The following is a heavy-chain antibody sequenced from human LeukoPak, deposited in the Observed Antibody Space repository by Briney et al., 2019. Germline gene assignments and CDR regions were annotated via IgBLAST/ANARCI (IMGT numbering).Heavy chain of an antibody. CDR3: AREPIQWRCQDY. CDR1: GYTFTGYY. D-gene: IGHD6-19*01. V-gene: IGHV1-2*02. J-gene: IGHJ4*02. Sequence: ASVKVSCKSSGYTFTGYYMHWVRQAPGQGLEWMGWINPNSGGTNYAQKFQGRVTMTRDTSISTAYMELSRLRSDDTAVYYCAREPIQWRCQDYWGQGTLVTVSS. CDR2: INPNSGGT.